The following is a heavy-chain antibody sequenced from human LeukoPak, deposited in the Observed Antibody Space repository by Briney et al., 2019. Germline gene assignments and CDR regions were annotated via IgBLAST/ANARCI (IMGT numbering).Heavy chain of an antibody. V-gene: IGHV3-30-3*01. CDR3: ARELEAEEEGLST. Sequence: GGSLRLSCAASGFTFSDYSMHWVRQAPGMGLEWVTIISYDGYKKYYADSVKGRFTISRDNSKNMLYLQMNSLRPEDTAVYYCARELEAEEEGLSTWGQGTLVTVSS. CDR1: GFTFSDYS. D-gene: IGHD6-19*01. CDR2: ISYDGYKK. J-gene: IGHJ5*02.